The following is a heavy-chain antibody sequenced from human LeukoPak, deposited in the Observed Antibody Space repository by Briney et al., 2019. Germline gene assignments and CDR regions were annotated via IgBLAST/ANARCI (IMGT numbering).Heavy chain of an antibody. J-gene: IGHJ3*02. CDR3: ARDRDMVRGVPRAFDI. CDR2: ISAYNGNT. Sequence: PGASVKVSCKASGYTFTSYGISWVRQAPGQGLEWMGWISAYNGNTNYAQKLQGRVTMTRDTSTSTVYMELSSLRSEDTAVYYCARDRDMVRGVPRAFDIWGQGTMVTVSS. CDR1: GYTFTSYG. D-gene: IGHD3-10*01. V-gene: IGHV1-18*01.